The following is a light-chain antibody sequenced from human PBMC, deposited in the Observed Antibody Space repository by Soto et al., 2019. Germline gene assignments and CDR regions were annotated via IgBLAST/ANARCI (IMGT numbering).Light chain of an antibody. CDR2: GAS. Sequence: DIQMTQSPSSLSASVGDRVTITCRASQSISSYLTWYQQKPGKAPSLLMYGASYLKSGVPTRFSGSGSGTDFTLTISSLQPEDFAVYYCQQRSNWPPELSFGGGTKVDI. CDR3: QQRSNWPPELS. V-gene: IGKV1-39*01. CDR1: QSISSY. J-gene: IGKJ4*01.